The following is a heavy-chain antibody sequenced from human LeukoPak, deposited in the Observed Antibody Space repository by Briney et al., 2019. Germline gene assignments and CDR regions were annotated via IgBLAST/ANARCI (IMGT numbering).Heavy chain of an antibody. CDR2: IFPSGGEI. Sequence: GGSLRLSCAASGFTFSTFAMIWVRQPPGKGLEWVSSIFPSGGEIHYADSVRGRFTISRDNSKSTLSLQMNSLRAEDMAIYYCATYRQVLLPFESWGQGTLVTVSS. D-gene: IGHD2-8*02. CDR1: GFTFSTFA. J-gene: IGHJ4*02. V-gene: IGHV3-23*01. CDR3: ATYRQVLLPFES.